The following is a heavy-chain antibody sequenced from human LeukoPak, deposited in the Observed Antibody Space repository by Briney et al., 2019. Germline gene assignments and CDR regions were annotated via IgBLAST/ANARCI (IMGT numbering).Heavy chain of an antibody. D-gene: IGHD2-2*01. Sequence: GASVKVSCKASGYTFTSYGISWVRRAPGQGLEWMGWISAYNGNTNYAQKLQGRVTMTTDTSTSTAYMELRSLRSDDTAVYYCAREARGIVVVPAVLIDPWGQGTLVTVSS. J-gene: IGHJ5*02. V-gene: IGHV1-18*01. CDR3: AREARGIVVVPAVLIDP. CDR1: GYTFTSYG. CDR2: ISAYNGNT.